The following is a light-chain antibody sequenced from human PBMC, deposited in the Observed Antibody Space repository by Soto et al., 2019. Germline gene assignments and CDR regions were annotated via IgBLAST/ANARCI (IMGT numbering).Light chain of an antibody. V-gene: IGLV2-14*01. CDR2: EVS. Sequence: QSALTQPASVSGSPGQSITISCTGTSSDIGGYNYVSWYQQHPGEAPKLVIYEVSNRPSGVSNRFSGSKSGNTASLTISGLQADDEADYYCCSYAGSDIYVLFGGGTKLTVL. CDR1: SSDIGGYNY. J-gene: IGLJ2*01. CDR3: CSYAGSDIYVL.